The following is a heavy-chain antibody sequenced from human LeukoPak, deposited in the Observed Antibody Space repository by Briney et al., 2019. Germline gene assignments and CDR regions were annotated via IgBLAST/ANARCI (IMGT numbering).Heavy chain of an antibody. V-gene: IGHV4-39*01. Sequence: SETLSLTCTVSGGSISSSSYYWGWIRQPPGKGLEWIGSIYYSGSTYYNPSLKSRVTISVDTSKNQFSLKLSSMTAADTAVYYCARPLRLGLGNAFDIWGQGTMVTVSS. CDR1: GGSISSSSYY. CDR3: ARPLRLGLGNAFDI. D-gene: IGHD7-27*01. CDR2: IYYSGST. J-gene: IGHJ3*02.